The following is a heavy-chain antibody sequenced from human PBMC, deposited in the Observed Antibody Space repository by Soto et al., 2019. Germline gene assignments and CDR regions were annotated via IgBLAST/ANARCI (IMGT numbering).Heavy chain of an antibody. CDR3: AFGNLSYYFDF. CDR1: GCTFSGFG. Sequence: YCAASGCTFSGFGMHWVRQAPGKGLEWVAIIWYDGSDKYYADSVKGRFTISRDNSKNTLYLQMNSLRAEDTAVYHCAFGNLSYYFDFWGQGTSVTVSS. CDR2: IWYDGSDK. V-gene: IGHV3-33*01. J-gene: IGHJ4*02. D-gene: IGHD3-16*01.